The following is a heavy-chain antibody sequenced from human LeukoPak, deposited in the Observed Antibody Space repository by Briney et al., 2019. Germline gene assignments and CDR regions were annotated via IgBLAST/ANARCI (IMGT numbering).Heavy chain of an antibody. V-gene: IGHV3-30*03. Sequence: GGSLRLSCAASGYPFSGSDIHWVRQAPGKGLEWVAFVSHEGSNKFYAESVKGRFGISRDNFKSTTYLQMNGLRADDTAVYYCARDGSGFDLWGQGTLVTVSS. CDR3: ARDGSGFDL. CDR1: GYPFSGSD. J-gene: IGHJ4*02. CDR2: VSHEGSNK. D-gene: IGHD5-12*01.